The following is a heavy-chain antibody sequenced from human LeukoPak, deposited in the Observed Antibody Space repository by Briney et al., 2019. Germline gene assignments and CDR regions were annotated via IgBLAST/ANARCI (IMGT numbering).Heavy chain of an antibody. CDR1: GGSISSGGYY. Sequence: SSQTLSLTCTVSGGSISSGGYYWSWIRHYPGKGLEWIGYIYYSGSTSYNPSLRSRVTISVDTSKNQFSLKLSSVTAADTAVYYCARRSVGATKGFDYWGQGTLVTVSS. D-gene: IGHD1-26*01. J-gene: IGHJ4*02. V-gene: IGHV4-31*03. CDR2: IYYSGST. CDR3: ARRSVGATKGFDY.